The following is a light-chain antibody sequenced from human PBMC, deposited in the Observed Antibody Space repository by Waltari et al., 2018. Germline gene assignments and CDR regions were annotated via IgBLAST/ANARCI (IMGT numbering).Light chain of an antibody. J-gene: IGLJ1*01. Sequence: QSVLTQPPSVSGAPGQRVTISCTGSSSNIGEGYDVHSYHQIPGTAPKLLSYGNTNRPSGVPDRFSGSKSGTSASLAITGLQAEDEADYYCQSYDSSLSGYVFGTGTKVTVL. V-gene: IGLV1-40*01. CDR3: QSYDSSLSGYV. CDR2: GNT. CDR1: SSNIGEGYD.